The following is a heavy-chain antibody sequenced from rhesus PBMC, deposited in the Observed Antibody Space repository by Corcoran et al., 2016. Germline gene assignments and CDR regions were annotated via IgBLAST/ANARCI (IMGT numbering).Heavy chain of an antibody. CDR2: IDGERTST. Sequence: QVQLQASGTGLVKPLETLSLTCAVSGGSISSNYWSWLRQAPGKGREWIGYIDGERTSTNDNPSLNSRVTLSVDTSKNQLSLKLSSVTAADTAVYYCARQGSSGWLFDYWGQGVLVTVSS. CDR3: ARQGSSGWLFDY. J-gene: IGHJ4*01. D-gene: IGHD6-31*01. CDR1: GGSISSNY. V-gene: IGHV4S11*01.